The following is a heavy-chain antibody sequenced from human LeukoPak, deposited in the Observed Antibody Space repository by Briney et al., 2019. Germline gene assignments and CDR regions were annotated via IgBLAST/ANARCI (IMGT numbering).Heavy chain of an antibody. CDR1: GFTFSSYA. CDR3: ASGSKRYYFDY. CDR2: ISGSGGST. V-gene: IGHV3-23*01. Sequence: GGSLRFSCAASGFTFSSYAMSWVRQAPGKGLEWVSAISGSGGSTYYADSVKGRFTISRDNSKNTLYLQMNSLRAEDTAVFYCASGSKRYYFDYWGQGTLVTVSS. J-gene: IGHJ4*02. D-gene: IGHD3-10*01.